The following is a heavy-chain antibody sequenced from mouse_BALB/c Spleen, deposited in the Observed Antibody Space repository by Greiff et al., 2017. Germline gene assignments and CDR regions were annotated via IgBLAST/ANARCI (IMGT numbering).Heavy chain of an antibody. D-gene: IGHD1-2*01. V-gene: IGHV5-17*02. CDR1: GFTFSSFG. J-gene: IGHJ4*01. CDR2: ISSGSSTI. Sequence: EVQLVESGGGLVQPGGSRKLSCAASGFTFSSFGMHWVRQAPEKGLEWVAYISSGSSTIYYADTVKGRFTISRDNPKNTLFLQMTSLRSEDTAMYYCARDYYGPYYAMDYWGQGTSGTVSS. CDR3: ARDYYGPYYAMDY.